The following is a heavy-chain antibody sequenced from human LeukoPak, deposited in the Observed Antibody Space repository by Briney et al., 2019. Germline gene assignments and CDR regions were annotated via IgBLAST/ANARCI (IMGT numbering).Heavy chain of an antibody. D-gene: IGHD6-13*01. CDR1: GFTFSNAW. Sequence: GGSLRLSCATSGFTFSNAWLTWVRQAPGKGLEWVGRIKSKSDGGTIDYAAPVKGRFSISRDDSKNTVSLEKISLKAEDTGVYYCKRAGAGLDHWGQGTLVTVSS. CDR3: KRAGAGLDH. J-gene: IGHJ4*02. V-gene: IGHV3-15*01. CDR2: IKSKSDGGTI.